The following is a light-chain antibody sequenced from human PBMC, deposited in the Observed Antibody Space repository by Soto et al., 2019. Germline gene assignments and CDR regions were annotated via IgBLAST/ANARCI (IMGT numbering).Light chain of an antibody. Sequence: IQMTQAPSSLSASAGYRVTIPCRASQGIRDDLGWYQQKPGKAPKLVIYAASSLQSGVPSRFSGSGCGTDFTLTISRLPPEDFAVYCWQQYGSPHTFGGGTKVDI. CDR3: QQYGSPHT. J-gene: IGKJ4*01. CDR2: AAS. CDR1: QGIRDD. V-gene: IGKV1-17*01.